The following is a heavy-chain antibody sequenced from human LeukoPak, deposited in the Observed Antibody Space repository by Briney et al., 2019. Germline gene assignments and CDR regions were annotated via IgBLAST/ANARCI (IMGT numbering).Heavy chain of an antibody. D-gene: IGHD6-25*01. V-gene: IGHV4-39*01. J-gene: IGHJ5*02. CDR1: GGSISDSNYY. CDR2: IYYRGNT. CDR3: ARQSTIAAAKIDP. Sequence: PSETLSLTCTVSGGSISDSNYYWGWIRQPPGRGLEWIGNIYYRGNTFYSPSLKSRVTVSVDTSKNQFSLKLSSVTAADTAIYYCARQSTIAAAKIDPRGQGSLVTVSS.